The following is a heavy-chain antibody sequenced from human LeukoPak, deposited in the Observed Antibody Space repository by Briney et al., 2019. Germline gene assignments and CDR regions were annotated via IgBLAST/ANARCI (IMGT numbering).Heavy chain of an antibody. D-gene: IGHD3-10*01. V-gene: IGHV4-34*01. CDR1: GGSFSGYY. J-gene: IGHJ4*02. CDR3: ARRILPYGSGSFDY. CDR2: INHSGST. Sequence: PSETLSLTCAVYGGSFSGYYWSWIRQPPGKGLEWIGEINHSGSTNYNPSLKSRVTISVDTSKNQFSLKLSSVTAADTAVYYCARRILPYGSGSFDYWGQGTLVTVSS.